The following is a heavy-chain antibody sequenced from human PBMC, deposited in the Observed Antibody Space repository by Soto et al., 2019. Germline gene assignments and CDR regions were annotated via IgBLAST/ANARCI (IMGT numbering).Heavy chain of an antibody. Sequence: QLHLVQSGAVVKKPGASVTVSCSASGYPVTAYYMHWVRQAPGRGLEWMGGINPATGAAKYTQAFQGRGPLTGDTFTRTGFMEPSGLTSGDTGVFYCARRGGVGVAGSAAFDMWGQGTLVTVSS. CDR3: ARRGGVGVAGSAAFDM. D-gene: IGHD3-3*01. J-gene: IGHJ3*02. CDR2: INPATGAA. V-gene: IGHV1-2*02. CDR1: GYPVTAYY.